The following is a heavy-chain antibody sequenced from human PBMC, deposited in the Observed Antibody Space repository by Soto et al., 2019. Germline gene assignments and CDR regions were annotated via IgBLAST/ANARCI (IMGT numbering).Heavy chain of an antibody. J-gene: IGHJ5*02. CDR3: ARSSGGVFGIIIGVSNWLAX. D-gene: IGHD3-16*02. CDR1: GFIFNNYA. Sequence: ASVKVSCKAFGFIFNNYAISWVRQAPGQGLEWMGCSSAKSGNTNYAQRLQGRVTMTTDTSTSTAYMELRSLRSDDTAVYYCARSSGGVFGIIIGVSNWLAXWGQGSLVTVSX. V-gene: IGHV1-18*04. CDR2: SSAKSGNT.